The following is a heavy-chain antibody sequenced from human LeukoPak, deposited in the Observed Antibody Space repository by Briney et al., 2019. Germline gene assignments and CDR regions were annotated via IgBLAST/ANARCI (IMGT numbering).Heavy chain of an antibody. CDR1: GYTFTDYY. J-gene: IGHJ3*02. CDR3: ARDMIQLWSTKNPSHAFDI. D-gene: IGHD5-18*01. CDR2: VDPEDGET. Sequence: ASVKISCKVSGYTFTDYYMHWVQQAPGKGLEWMGLVDPEDGETIYAEKFQGRVTITADTSTDTAYMELSSLRAEDTAVYYCARDMIQLWSTKNPSHAFDIWGQGTMVTVSS. V-gene: IGHV1-69-2*01.